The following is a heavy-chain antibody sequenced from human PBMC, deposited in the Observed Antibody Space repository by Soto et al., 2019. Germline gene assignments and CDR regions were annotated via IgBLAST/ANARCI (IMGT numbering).Heavy chain of an antibody. CDR3: ARNLIVVVVAATRDGMDV. CDR2: IYHSGST. J-gene: IGHJ6*02. CDR1: GGSISSSNW. Sequence: QVQLQESGPGLVKPSGTLSLTCAASGGSISSSNWWSWVRQPPGKGLEWIGEIYHSGSTNYNPSLKSRVTISVDKSKNQFSLKLSSVTAADTAVYYCARNLIVVVVAATRDGMDVWGQGTTVTVSS. V-gene: IGHV4-4*02. D-gene: IGHD2-15*01.